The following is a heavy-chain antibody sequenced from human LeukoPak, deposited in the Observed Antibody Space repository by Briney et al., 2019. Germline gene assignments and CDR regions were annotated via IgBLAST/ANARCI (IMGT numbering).Heavy chain of an antibody. CDR2: ISYDGSNK. Sequence: GGSLRLSCAASGFTFSSYAMHWVRQAPGKGLEWVAVISYDGSNKYYADSVKGRFTISRDNPKNTLYLQMNSLRAEDTAVYYCARPMGYDFWSGSPNDYWGQGTLVTVSS. V-gene: IGHV3-30-3*01. CDR1: GFTFSSYA. J-gene: IGHJ4*02. D-gene: IGHD3-3*01. CDR3: ARPMGYDFWSGSPNDY.